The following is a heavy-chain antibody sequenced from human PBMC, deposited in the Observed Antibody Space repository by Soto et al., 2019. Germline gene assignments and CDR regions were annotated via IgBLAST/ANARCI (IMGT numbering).Heavy chain of an antibody. V-gene: IGHV2-5*02. Sequence: QITLKESGPTLVKPTQTLTLTCTFSGFSLSTSGVGVGWIRQPPGKALEWLALIYWDDDKRYSPSLKSRPTITKDNAKDQVFLKMAQMDPSNTATYSCAHSPYKQSSSWDYNCFDPCGQGPLVTVAS. D-gene: IGHD6-13*01. J-gene: IGHJ5*02. CDR3: AHSPYKQSSSWDYNCFDP. CDR2: IYWDDDK. CDR1: GFSLSTSGVG.